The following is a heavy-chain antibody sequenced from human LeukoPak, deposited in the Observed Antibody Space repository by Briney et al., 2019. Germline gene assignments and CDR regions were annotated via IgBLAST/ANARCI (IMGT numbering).Heavy chain of an antibody. CDR2: IYYSGST. D-gene: IGHD3-9*01. J-gene: IGHJ6*02. CDR3: ARDAIYYDILTGHYYYYGMDV. Sequence: SETLSLTCTVSGGSISSSSYYWGWIRQPPGKGLEWIGSIYYSGSTYYNPSLKSRVTISVDTSKNQFSLKLSSVTAADTAVYYCARDAIYYDILTGHYYYYGMDVWGQGTTVTVSS. V-gene: IGHV4-39*07. CDR1: GGSISSSSYY.